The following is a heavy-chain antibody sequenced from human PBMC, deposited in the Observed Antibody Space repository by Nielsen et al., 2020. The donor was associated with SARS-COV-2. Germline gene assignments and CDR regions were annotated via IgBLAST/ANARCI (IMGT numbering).Heavy chain of an antibody. CDR3: ARDIAVTGSPLHYFDY. J-gene: IGHJ4*02. V-gene: IGHV7-4-1*02. Sequence: ASVKVSCKTSGYTFHKFALNWVRQAPGQGLEWMGWIDTNTGNPTYAQGFTGRFVFSLDTSVSTAYLQISGLKAEYTAVYYCARDIAVTGSPLHYFDYWGQGTLVAVSS. D-gene: IGHD6-19*01. CDR2: IDTNTGNP. CDR1: GYTFHKFA.